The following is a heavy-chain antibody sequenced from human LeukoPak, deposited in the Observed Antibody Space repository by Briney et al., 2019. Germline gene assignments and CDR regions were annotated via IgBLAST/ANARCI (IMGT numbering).Heavy chain of an antibody. CDR3: ARQMYYYDSSGYYLDY. J-gene: IGHJ4*02. Sequence: PSETLSLTCTVSGGSISSSSYYWGWIRQPPGRGLEWIGSTYYSGSTYYNPSLKSRVTISVDTSKNQFSLKLSSVTAADTAVYYCARQMYYYDSSGYYLDYWGQGTLVTVSS. CDR2: TYYSGST. D-gene: IGHD3-22*01. CDR1: GGSISSSSYY. V-gene: IGHV4-39*07.